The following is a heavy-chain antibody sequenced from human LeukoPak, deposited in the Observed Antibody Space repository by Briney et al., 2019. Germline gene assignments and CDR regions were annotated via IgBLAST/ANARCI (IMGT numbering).Heavy chain of an antibody. CDR3: ATMSLGRNFDY. J-gene: IGHJ4*02. Sequence: GGSLRLSCAASGFTFSSYWMSWVRQAPGKGLEWVAKIKKDGGEKSYVDSVKGRFTISRDNAQKSLYLQMSSLRAEDTAIYYCATMSLGRNFDYWGQGTLVTVSS. CDR1: GFTFSSYW. CDR2: IKKDGGEK. D-gene: IGHD3-22*01. V-gene: IGHV3-7*01.